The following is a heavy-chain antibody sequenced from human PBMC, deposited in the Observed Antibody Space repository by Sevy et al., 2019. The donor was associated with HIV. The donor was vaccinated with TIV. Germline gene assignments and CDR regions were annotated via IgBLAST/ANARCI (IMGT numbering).Heavy chain of an antibody. J-gene: IGHJ6*03. CDR3: ARDLRNYDFWSGSTYMDV. V-gene: IGHV3-21*01. CDR2: ISSSSSYI. D-gene: IGHD3-3*01. Sequence: GGSLRLSCVASGFTFSTYGMNWVRQAPGKGLEWVSSISSSSSYIYYADSVKGRFTISRDNAKNSLYLQMNSPRAEDTAVYYCARDLRNYDFWSGSTYMDVWGKGTTVTVSS. CDR1: GFTFSTYG.